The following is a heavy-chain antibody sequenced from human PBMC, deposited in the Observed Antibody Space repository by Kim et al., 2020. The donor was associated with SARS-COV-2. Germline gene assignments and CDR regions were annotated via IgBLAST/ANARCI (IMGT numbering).Heavy chain of an antibody. V-gene: IGHV4-34*01. D-gene: IGHD4-17*01. Sequence: LKSRVTISFDTSKNQFSLKLGSVTAADTAVYYCARGATVSTFYYYYYAMDVWGQGTTVTVSS. J-gene: IGHJ6*02. CDR3: ARGATVSTFYYYYYAMDV.